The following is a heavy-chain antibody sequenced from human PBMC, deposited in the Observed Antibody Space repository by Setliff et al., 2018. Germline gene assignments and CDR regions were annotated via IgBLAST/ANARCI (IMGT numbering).Heavy chain of an antibody. V-gene: IGHV4-34*01. Sequence: SETLSLTCAVYGGSFSGYYWSWIRQPPGKGLEWIGEINHSGSTNYNPSLKSRVTISVDTSKDQFSLKLSSVTAADTAVYYCARVDNSWSGPIDYWGQGTLVTVSS. CDR1: GGSFSGYY. J-gene: IGHJ4*02. CDR2: INHSGST. CDR3: ARVDNSWSGPIDY. D-gene: IGHD3-3*01.